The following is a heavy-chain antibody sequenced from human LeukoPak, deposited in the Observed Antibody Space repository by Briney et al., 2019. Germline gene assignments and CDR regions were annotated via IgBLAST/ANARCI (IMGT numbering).Heavy chain of an antibody. CDR3: ATADSGYYLGY. Sequence: WASVKVSCKASGYTFTSYYMHWVRQAPGKGLEWMGGFDPEDGETIYAQKFQGRVTMTEDTSTDTAYMELSSLRSEDTAVYYCATADSGYYLGYWGQGTLVTVSS. CDR2: FDPEDGET. CDR1: GYTFTSYY. D-gene: IGHD3-22*01. J-gene: IGHJ4*02. V-gene: IGHV1-24*01.